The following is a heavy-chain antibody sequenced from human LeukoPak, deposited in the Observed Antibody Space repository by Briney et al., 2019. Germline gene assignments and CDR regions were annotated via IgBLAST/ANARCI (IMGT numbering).Heavy chain of an antibody. CDR3: ARGLAFDL. CDR2: IYSGDNM. D-gene: IGHD3-16*01. CDR1: GFTVSSNY. J-gene: IGHJ3*01. Sequence: GGSLRLSCAASGFTVSSNYMNWVRQAPGKGLEWVSIIYSGDNMYYADSVKGRFTITRDNAENSLFLQMNSLRDEDTAVYYCARGLAFDLWGQGTVVTVSS. V-gene: IGHV3-53*03.